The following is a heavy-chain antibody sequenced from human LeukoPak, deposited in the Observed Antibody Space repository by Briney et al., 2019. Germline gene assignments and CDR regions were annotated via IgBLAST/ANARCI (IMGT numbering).Heavy chain of an antibody. J-gene: IGHJ4*02. CDR3: ARDRGSGYYGSGSYYPYYFDY. CDR2: ISAYNGNT. V-gene: IGHV1-18*01. CDR1: GYTFTSYG. D-gene: IGHD3-10*01. Sequence: GASVKVSCKASGYTFTSYGISWVRRAPGQGLEWMGWISAYNGNTNYAQKLQGRVTMTTDTSTSTAYMELRSLRSDDTAVYYCARDRGSGYYGSGSYYPYYFDYWGQGTLVTVSS.